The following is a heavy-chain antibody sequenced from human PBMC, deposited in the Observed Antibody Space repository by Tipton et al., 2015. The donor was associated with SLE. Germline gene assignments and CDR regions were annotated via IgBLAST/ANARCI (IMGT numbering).Heavy chain of an antibody. CDR3: ARRDVEVAPLGFDY. CDR2: IYHSGS. V-gene: IGHV4-38-2*01. CDR1: GYSISRGYY. D-gene: IGHD5-24*01. J-gene: IGHJ4*02. Sequence: TLSLTCAVSGYSISRGYYWGWIRQPPGKGLEWIGSIYHSGSYYNPSLKSRVTISVDTSKNQFSLKLSSVTAADTAVYYCARRDVEVAPLGFDYWGQGTLVTVSS.